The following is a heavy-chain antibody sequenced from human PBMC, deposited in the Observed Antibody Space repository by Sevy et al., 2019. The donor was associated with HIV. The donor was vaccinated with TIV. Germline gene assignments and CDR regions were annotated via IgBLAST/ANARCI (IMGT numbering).Heavy chain of an antibody. D-gene: IGHD3-22*01. CDR3: ARDRYYDASGYYYCYYGMDV. CDR1: GLSVSDNY. Sequence: GGSLRLSCAASGLSVSDNYMNWVRQAPGKGLELVSVIYSDGRTYYADSVKGSFTISRDNSKNTLYLHMNNLRHEDTAVYYRARDRYYDASGYYYCYYGMDVWGQGTTVTVSS. V-gene: IGHV3-66*01. CDR2: IYSDGRT. J-gene: IGHJ6*02.